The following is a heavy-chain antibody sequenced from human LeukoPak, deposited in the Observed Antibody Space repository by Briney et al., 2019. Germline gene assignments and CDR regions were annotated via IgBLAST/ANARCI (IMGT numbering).Heavy chain of an antibody. Sequence: SETLSLTCTVSGGSVSSGSYYWSWIRQPPGKGLEWIGDLYYSESTNYTPSLGSRVTMSVDTTQNQFSLKLSSVTAADTAVYYCARRGGSGRSFDYWGQGTLVTISS. CDR2: LYYSEST. CDR3: ARRGGSGRSFDY. V-gene: IGHV4-61*01. J-gene: IGHJ4*02. CDR1: GGSVSSGSYY. D-gene: IGHD3-10*01.